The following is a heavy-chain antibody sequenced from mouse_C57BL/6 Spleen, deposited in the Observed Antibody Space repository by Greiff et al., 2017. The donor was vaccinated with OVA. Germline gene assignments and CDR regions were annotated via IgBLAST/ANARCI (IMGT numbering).Heavy chain of an antibody. CDR2: IYPSDSET. D-gene: IGHD1-1*01. CDR1: GYTFTSYW. CDR3: ARHPITTVVDWYFDV. Sequence: VQLQQSGAELVRPGSSVKLSCKASGYTFTSYWMDWVKQRPGQGLEWIGNIYPSDSETHYNQKFKDKATLTVDKSSSTAYMQLSSLTSEDSAVYYCARHPITTVVDWYFDVWGTGTTVTVSS. V-gene: IGHV1-61*01. J-gene: IGHJ1*03.